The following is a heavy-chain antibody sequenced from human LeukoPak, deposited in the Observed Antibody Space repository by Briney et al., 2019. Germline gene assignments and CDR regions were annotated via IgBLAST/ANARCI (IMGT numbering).Heavy chain of an antibody. CDR2: IYYSGST. CDR3: ARICGMEDPVVVRLAFDI. Sequence: PSETLSLTCTVSGGSISSYYWSWIRQRPGKGLEWIGYIYYSGSTNYNPSLKSRVTISVDTSKNQFSLKLSSVTAADTAVYYCARICGMEDPVVVRLAFDIWGQGTMVTVSS. J-gene: IGHJ3*02. V-gene: IGHV4-59*01. D-gene: IGHD3-22*01. CDR1: GGSISSYY.